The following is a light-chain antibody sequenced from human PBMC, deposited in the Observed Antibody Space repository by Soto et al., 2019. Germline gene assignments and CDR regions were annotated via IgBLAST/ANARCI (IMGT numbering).Light chain of an antibody. CDR3: GSYTSSSTLHV. CDR1: SNDVGDYNY. CDR2: EVS. J-gene: IGLJ1*01. Sequence: QSALTQPASVSGSPGQSITISCTGTSNDVGDYNYVSWYQQHPAKAPKLMIYEVSNRPSGASNRFSGSKSGNTASLTISGLQAEDEADYYCGSYTSSSTLHVFGTGTKLTVL. V-gene: IGLV2-14*01.